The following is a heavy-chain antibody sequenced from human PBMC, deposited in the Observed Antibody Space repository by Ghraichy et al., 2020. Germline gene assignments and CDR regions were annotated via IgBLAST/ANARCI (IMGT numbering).Heavy chain of an antibody. V-gene: IGHV3-7*01. CDR2: IKQDGSEK. CDR1: GFTFSSYW. D-gene: IGHD4-17*01. Sequence: GGSLRLSCAASGFTFSSYWMSWVRQAPGKGLEWVANIKQDGSEKYYVDSVKGRFTISRDNAKNSLYLQMNSLRAEDTAVYYCARFAAPTVYGDNWYFDLWGRGTLVTVSS. J-gene: IGHJ2*01. CDR3: ARFAAPTVYGDNWYFDL.